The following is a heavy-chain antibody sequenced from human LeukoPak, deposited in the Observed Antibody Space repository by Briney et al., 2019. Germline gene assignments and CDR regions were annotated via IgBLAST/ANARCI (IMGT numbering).Heavy chain of an antibody. D-gene: IGHD2-15*01. CDR1: GYTFTSYG. V-gene: IGHV1-18*01. J-gene: IGHJ6*03. Sequence: ASVTVSCKASGYTFTSYGISWVRQAPGQGLEWMGWISAYNGNTNYAQKLQGRVTMTTDTSTSTAYMELRSLRSDDTAVYYCARADCSGGSCKYYYYYMDVWGKGTTVTVSS. CDR3: ARADCSGGSCKYYYYYMDV. CDR2: ISAYNGNT.